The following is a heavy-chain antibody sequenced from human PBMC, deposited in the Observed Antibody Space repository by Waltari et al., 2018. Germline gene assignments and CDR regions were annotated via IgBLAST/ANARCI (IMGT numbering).Heavy chain of an antibody. CDR2: ISGSGGST. D-gene: IGHD2-21*02. V-gene: IGHV3-23*01. Sequence: EVQLLESGGGLVQPGGSLRLSCAASGFTFSSYAMRWVRPAPGTGLEWVSAISGSGGSTYYADSVKGRFTISRDNSKNTLYLQMNSLRAEDTAVYYCAKDLVTGPLRYYYYGMDVWGQGTTVTVSS. J-gene: IGHJ6*02. CDR1: GFTFSSYA. CDR3: AKDLVTGPLRYYYYGMDV.